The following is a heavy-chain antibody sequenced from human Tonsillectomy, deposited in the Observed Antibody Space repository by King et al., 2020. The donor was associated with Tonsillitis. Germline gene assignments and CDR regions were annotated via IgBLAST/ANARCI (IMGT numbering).Heavy chain of an antibody. V-gene: IGHV1-18*01. D-gene: IGHD2-15*01. CDR1: GYTFTSYG. CDR2: ISPYNGNT. Sequence: HVQLVESGAEVKKPGSSVKVSCKASGYTFTSYGISWVRQAPGQGLEWMGWISPYNGNTNYAQKLQGRVTMTTDTSPSTAYMERRSLRSDKTAVYYCARGRNGSCDYWGQGTLVTVSS. CDR3: ARGRNGSCDY. J-gene: IGHJ4*02.